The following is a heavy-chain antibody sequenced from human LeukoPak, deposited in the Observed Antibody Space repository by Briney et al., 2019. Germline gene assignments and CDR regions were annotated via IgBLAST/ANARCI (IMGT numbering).Heavy chain of an antibody. CDR2: INPNSGGT. J-gene: IGHJ4*02. CDR3: AMLLFPTYYFDY. Sequence: ASVKVSCKASGYTFTGYYIHWVRQAPGQGLEWMGWINPNSGGTNYAQKFQGRVTMTRDTSFSTAYMELSRLRSDDTAVYYCAMLLFPTYYFDYWGQGTLVTVSS. CDR1: GYTFTGYY. V-gene: IGHV1-2*02. D-gene: IGHD2-21*02.